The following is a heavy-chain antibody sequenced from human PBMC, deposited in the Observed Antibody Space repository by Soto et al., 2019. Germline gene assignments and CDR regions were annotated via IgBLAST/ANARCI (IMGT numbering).Heavy chain of an antibody. CDR1: GFTFSSYG. CDR2: ISYDGSNK. CDR3: ARHTGDYASDF. D-gene: IGHD4-17*01. V-gene: IGHV3-30*03. Sequence: PGGSLRLSCAASGFTFSSYGMHRVRQAPGKGLEWVAVISYDGSNKYYADSVKGRFTISRDNSENTLYLQMNSLRAEDTAVYYCARHTGDYASDFWGQGTLVTVSS. J-gene: IGHJ4*02.